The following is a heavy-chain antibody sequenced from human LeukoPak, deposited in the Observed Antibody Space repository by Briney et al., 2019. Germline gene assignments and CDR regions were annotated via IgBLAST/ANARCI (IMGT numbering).Heavy chain of an antibody. V-gene: IGHV3-7*03. CDR2: IEHNGNDE. D-gene: IGHD3-3*01. CDR3: VKDRDFWSGLDV. Sequence: GGSLRLSCAVSGFAFSGFRMTWVRQAPGKGVEWVADIEHNGNDEYYVDSVKGRFTISRDNAKNSLYLQMNSLKLEDTALYYCVKDRDFWSGLDVWGQGTMVTVS. J-gene: IGHJ6*02. CDR1: GFAFSGFR.